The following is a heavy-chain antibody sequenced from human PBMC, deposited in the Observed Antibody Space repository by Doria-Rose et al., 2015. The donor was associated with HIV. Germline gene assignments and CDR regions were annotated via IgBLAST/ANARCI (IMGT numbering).Heavy chain of an antibody. J-gene: IGHJ4*02. V-gene: IGHV2-26*01. CDR1: GVSLSSPGMR. CDR2: IYSYDER. CDR3: ARIKSSRWYHKYYFDF. Sequence: QITLKESGPALVKPTETLTPTCTVSGVSLSSPGMRVSWIRQPPGKALEWLANIYSYDERAYKTSLKSRLTISRSTSKRQVVLTMTDMHPVDTATYYCARIKSSRWYHKYYFDFWGQGSLVIVSA. D-gene: IGHD6-13*01.